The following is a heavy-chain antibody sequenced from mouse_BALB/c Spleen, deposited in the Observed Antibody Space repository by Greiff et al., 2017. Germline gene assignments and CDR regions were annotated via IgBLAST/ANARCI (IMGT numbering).Heavy chain of an antibody. CDR3: TRCHYGYDEFAY. CDR2: INPSNGGT. V-gene: IGHV1S81*02. J-gene: IGHJ3*01. D-gene: IGHD2-2*01. CDR1: GYTFTSYY. Sequence: QVQLQQSGAELVKPGASVKLSCKASGYTFTSYYMYWVKQRPGQGLEWIGEINPSNGGTNFNEKFKSKATLTVDKSSSTAYMQLSSLTSEDSAVYYCTRCHYGYDEFAYWGQGTLVTVSA.